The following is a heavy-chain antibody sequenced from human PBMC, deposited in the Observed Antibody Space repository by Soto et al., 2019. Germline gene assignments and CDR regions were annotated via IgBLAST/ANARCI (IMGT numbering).Heavy chain of an antibody. Sequence: LSLTCAVYGGSFSCYYWSWIRQPPGKGLEWIGEINHSGSTNYNPSLKSRVTISVDTSKNQFSLKLGSVTAAETAVYYCARGSPDIVDTLDYWGQGTLVTVXS. CDR2: INHSGST. V-gene: IGHV4-34*01. CDR1: GGSFSCYY. J-gene: IGHJ4*02. D-gene: IGHD5-12*01. CDR3: ARGSPDIVDTLDY.